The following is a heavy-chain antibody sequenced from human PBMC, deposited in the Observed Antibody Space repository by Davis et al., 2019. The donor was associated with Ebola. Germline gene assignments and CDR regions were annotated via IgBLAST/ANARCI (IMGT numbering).Heavy chain of an antibody. Sequence: MPSETLSLTCAVYGASFSGYYWSWIRQPPGKGLEWIGTIYYSGSTYYNPSLKSRVTISVDTSKNQFSLKLSSVTAADTAVYYCASRTATTFIWGMDVWGQGTAVTVSS. CDR2: IYYSGST. CDR1: GASFSGYY. J-gene: IGHJ6*02. D-gene: IGHD4-17*01. V-gene: IGHV4-34*01. CDR3: ASRTATTFIWGMDV.